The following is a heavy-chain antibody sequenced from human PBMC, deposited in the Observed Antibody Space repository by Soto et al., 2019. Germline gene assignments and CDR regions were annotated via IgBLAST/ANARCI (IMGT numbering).Heavy chain of an antibody. V-gene: IGHV4-59*01. CDR3: ARRRRQYSDFLSRPQLVGAFDI. Sequence: QVQLQESGPGLVRPSETLSLTCTVSGASITTYSWNWIRQSPGKGLEWIGNVFYSVSSDSDPSLMIRVTVAVDTSKKQVSLRLRSVTAADTAAYYSARRRRQYSDFLSRPQLVGAFDIWGQGTPVTVSS. J-gene: IGHJ3*02. CDR2: VFYSVSS. CDR1: GASITTYS. D-gene: IGHD3-9*01.